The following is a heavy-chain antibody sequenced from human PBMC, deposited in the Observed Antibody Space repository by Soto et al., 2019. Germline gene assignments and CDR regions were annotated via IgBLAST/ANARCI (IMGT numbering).Heavy chain of an antibody. CDR1: GDSVSSNSAA. CDR2: TYYRSKWYN. V-gene: IGHV6-1*01. D-gene: IGHD3-10*01. Sequence: SQTLSLTCAISGDSVSSNSAAWNWIRQSPSRGLEWLGRTYYRSKWYNDYAVSVKSRITINPDTSKNQFSLQLNSVTPEDTAVYYCARGIWFGELLNDYHHGMDVWGQGTTVTVSS. J-gene: IGHJ6*02. CDR3: ARGIWFGELLNDYHHGMDV.